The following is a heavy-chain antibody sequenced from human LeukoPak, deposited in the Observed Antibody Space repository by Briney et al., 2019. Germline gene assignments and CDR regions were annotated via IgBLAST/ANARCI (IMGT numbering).Heavy chain of an antibody. J-gene: IGHJ5*02. Sequence: ASVKVSCKDSGYTFTTYAIHWVRQAPGQRLEWMGWINAGNGNTKYSQKFQGRVTITRNTSASTAYMELSSLRSEDTAVYYCARSPPGAADWFDPWGQGTLVTVSS. CDR3: ARSPPGAADWFDP. CDR2: INAGNGNT. CDR1: GYTFTTYA. D-gene: IGHD6-13*01. V-gene: IGHV1-3*01.